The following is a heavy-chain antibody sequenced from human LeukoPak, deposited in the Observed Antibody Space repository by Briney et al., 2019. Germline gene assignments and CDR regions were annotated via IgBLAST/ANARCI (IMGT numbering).Heavy chain of an antibody. V-gene: IGHV3-30-3*01. D-gene: IGHD3-16*01. CDR2: ISYDGSNK. CDR3: ARGRVRGGNYFDY. CDR1: GFTFSSYA. J-gene: IGHJ4*02. Sequence: PGRSLRLSCAAPGFTFSSYAMHWVRQAPGKGLEWVAVISYDGSNKYYADSVKGRFTISRDNSKNTLYLQMNSLRAEDTAVYYCARGRVRGGNYFDYWGQGTLVTVSS.